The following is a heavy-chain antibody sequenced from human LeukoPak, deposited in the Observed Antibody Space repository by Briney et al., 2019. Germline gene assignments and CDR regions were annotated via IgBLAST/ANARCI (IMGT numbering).Heavy chain of an antibody. CDR2: ISGSGGST. Sequence: GASLRLSCAASGFTFSSYAMSWVRQALGKGLEWVSAISGSGGSTYYADSVKGRFTISRDNSKNTLYLQMNSLRAEDTAVYYCAKEGRVYLVGAKQPFDYWGQGTLVTVSS. CDR3: AKEGRVYLVGAKQPFDY. V-gene: IGHV3-23*01. D-gene: IGHD1-26*01. J-gene: IGHJ4*02. CDR1: GFTFSSYA.